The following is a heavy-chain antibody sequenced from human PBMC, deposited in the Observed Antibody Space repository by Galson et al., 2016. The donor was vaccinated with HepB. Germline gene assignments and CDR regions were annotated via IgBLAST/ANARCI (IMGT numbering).Heavy chain of an antibody. D-gene: IGHD2-21*01. CDR3: ARLDWYHMDA. V-gene: IGHV3-11*01. CDR2: ISKNHDGNAA. J-gene: IGHJ6*02. Sequence: SLTLPHAASRFGFSNYYMCWVSQAPGMGLQLLSDISKNHDGNAAFYTDPVKGRFTTSRDNPKNLLFLEMNSLRVDDTAVYYCARLDWYHMDAWGQGTTVTVSS. CDR1: RFGFSNYY.